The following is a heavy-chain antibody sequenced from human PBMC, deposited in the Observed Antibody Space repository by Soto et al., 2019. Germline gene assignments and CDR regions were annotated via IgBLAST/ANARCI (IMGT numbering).Heavy chain of an antibody. Sequence: EVQLLESGGGLVQPGGSLRLSCAASGFTFDNYGMSWVRQAPGKGLEWIGAITGAGGSTYNADSVKGRFTISRDNSKKTVYLQVDSLRVEDTAVYYCAKGHSDSFCNYDYFGMDVWGQGTTVTVSS. V-gene: IGHV3-23*01. J-gene: IGHJ6*02. D-gene: IGHD4-4*01. CDR1: GFTFDNYG. CDR3: AKGHSDSFCNYDYFGMDV. CDR2: ITGAGGST.